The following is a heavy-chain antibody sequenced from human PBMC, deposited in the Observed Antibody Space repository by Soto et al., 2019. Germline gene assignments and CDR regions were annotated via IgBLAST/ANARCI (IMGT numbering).Heavy chain of an antibody. Sequence: QVELVEWGGGVVQPGRSLRISCAASGFTFTTYGMHWVRQAPGKGLEWVAHIWYDGSNKYYADSVKGRFTISRDNSKGTVFLQMNSLRAEDTDVYYCARDGSMILTEWGQGTLVTVSS. CDR2: IWYDGSNK. J-gene: IGHJ4*02. CDR1: GFTFTTYG. CDR3: ARDGSMILTE. V-gene: IGHV3-33*01. D-gene: IGHD3-22*01.